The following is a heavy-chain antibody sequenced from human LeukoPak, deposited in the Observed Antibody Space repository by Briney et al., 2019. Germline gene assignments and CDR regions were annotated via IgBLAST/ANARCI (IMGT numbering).Heavy chain of an antibody. Sequence: ASVKVSCKASGYTFTSYYMHWVRQAPGQGLEWMGIINPSGGSTSYAQKFQGRVTISVDTSKNQFSLKLSSVTAADTAVYYCARVVGLPGLFDPWGQGTLVTVSS. CDR2: INPSGGST. D-gene: IGHD5-18*01. V-gene: IGHV1-46*01. CDR1: GYTFTSYY. J-gene: IGHJ5*02. CDR3: ARVVGLPGLFDP.